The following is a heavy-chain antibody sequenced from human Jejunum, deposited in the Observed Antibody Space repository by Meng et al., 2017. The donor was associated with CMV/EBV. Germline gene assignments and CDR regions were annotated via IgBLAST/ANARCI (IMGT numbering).Heavy chain of an antibody. CDR2: ISDGGNTI. CDR1: GFAFNAYE. CDR3: ARGGYYYPYY. V-gene: IGHV3-48*03. Sequence: CAASGFAFNAYEMNWVRQAPGKGLEWVSYISDGGNTIYYSDSVKGRFTISRDNATPSLYLPLNILRVDDSALYYCARGGYYYPYYWRQGTLVTVSS. D-gene: IGHD3-22*01. J-gene: IGHJ4*02.